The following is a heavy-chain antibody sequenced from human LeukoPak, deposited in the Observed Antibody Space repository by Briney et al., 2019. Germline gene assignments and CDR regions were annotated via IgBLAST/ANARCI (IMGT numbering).Heavy chain of an antibody. CDR3: ARDRGHGLDDL. J-gene: IGHJ5*02. D-gene: IGHD5-24*01. CDR2: IIPILGIA. CDR1: GGTFTSYA. V-gene: IGHV1-69*04. Sequence: SVKLSCKASGGTFTSYAISWVRQARGQRLEWMGRIIPILGIAYNAQKFQGRVTITADKSTSTAYMELSSLRSEDTAVYYCARDRGHGLDDLWGQGTLVTVSS.